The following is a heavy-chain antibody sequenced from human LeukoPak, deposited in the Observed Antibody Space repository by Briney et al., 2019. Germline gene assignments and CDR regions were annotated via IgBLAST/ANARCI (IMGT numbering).Heavy chain of an antibody. CDR3: ARHKDSGSYSFDY. CDR1: GGSISSYY. Sequence: SETLSLTCTVSGGSISSYYWSWIRQPPGKGLEWIGYIYNSGSTNYNPSLKSRVTILVDTSKNQFSLKLSSVTAADTAVYYCARHKDSGSYSFDYWGQGTLVTVSP. J-gene: IGHJ4*02. CDR2: IYNSGST. V-gene: IGHV4-59*08. D-gene: IGHD1-26*01.